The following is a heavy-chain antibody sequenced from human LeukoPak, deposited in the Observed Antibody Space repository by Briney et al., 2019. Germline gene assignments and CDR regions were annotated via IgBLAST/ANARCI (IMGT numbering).Heavy chain of an antibody. D-gene: IGHD5-18*01. J-gene: IGHJ6*03. V-gene: IGHV4-61*02. Sequence: PSETLSLTCTVSGGSISSGNYYWTWLRQPAGKGLEWIGRIYSSGSTSNNPSLKSRVTISVDTSKNQFSLKLSSVTAADTAVYYCARTTEGGYTYNYFYYYYMDVWGKGTTVTISS. CDR3: ARTTEGGYTYNYFYYYYMDV. CDR1: GGSISSGNYY. CDR2: IYSSGST.